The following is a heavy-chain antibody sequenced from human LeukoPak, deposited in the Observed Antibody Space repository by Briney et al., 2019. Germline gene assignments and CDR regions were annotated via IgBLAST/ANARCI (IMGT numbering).Heavy chain of an antibody. V-gene: IGHV4-59*01. J-gene: IGHJ4*02. CDR1: GGSISSYY. CDR3: ARGPYYDFWSGYYGGYFDY. D-gene: IGHD3-3*01. CDR2: IYYSGST. Sequence: SSETLSLTCTVSGGSISSYYWSWIRQPPGKGLEWIGYIYYSGSTNYNPSLKSRVTISVDTSKNQFSLKLSSVTAADTAVYYCARGPYYDFWSGYYGGYFDYWGQGTLVTVSS.